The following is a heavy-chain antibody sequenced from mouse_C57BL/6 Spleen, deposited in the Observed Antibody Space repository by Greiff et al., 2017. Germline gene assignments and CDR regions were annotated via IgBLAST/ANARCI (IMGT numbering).Heavy chain of an antibody. CDR2: IDPSDSET. V-gene: IGHV1-52*01. D-gene: IGHD2-4*01. CDR1: GYTFTSYW. Sequence: QVQLQQPGAELVRPGSSVKLSCKASGYTFTSYWMHWVKQRPIQGLEWIGNIDPSDSETHYNQKFKDKATLTVDKSSSTAYMQLSSLTSEDSAVYDCAREDDYPYYAMDYWGQGTSVTVSS. CDR3: AREDDYPYYAMDY. J-gene: IGHJ4*01.